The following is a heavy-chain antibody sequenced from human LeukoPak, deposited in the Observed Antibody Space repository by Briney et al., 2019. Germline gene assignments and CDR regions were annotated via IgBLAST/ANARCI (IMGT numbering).Heavy chain of an antibody. D-gene: IGHD3-10*01. Sequence: ASVKVSCKDSGFMFTNFDINWVRQASGLGLEWMGRMDPNTGHTGYAQRFQGRVTLTRDTATSTAYMELRGLRSDDTAVYYCVRDGEGVGISVNYWFDPWGQGTLVTVSS. CDR1: GFMFTNFD. V-gene: IGHV1-8*02. CDR3: VRDGEGVGISVNYWFDP. J-gene: IGHJ5*02. CDR2: MDPNTGHT.